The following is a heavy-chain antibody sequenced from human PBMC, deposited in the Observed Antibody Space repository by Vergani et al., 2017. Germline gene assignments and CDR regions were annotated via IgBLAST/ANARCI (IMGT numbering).Heavy chain of an antibody. CDR1: GGSINTGAYY. V-gene: IGHV4-61*02. J-gene: IGHJ6*02. CDR3: ARELSYYYGSGSDDYNPYYYEGMDV. CDR2: VYTSGMT. D-gene: IGHD3-10*01. Sequence: QMQLQESGPRLVRPSQTLSLTCTVSGGSINTGAYYWSWIRQPAGKGLEWIGRVYTSGMTNYNPSLKSRVTILVDRSKSQLSLKLTSVTAGDTAVYFCARELSYYYGSGSDDYNPYYYEGMDVWGPGTTVTVSS.